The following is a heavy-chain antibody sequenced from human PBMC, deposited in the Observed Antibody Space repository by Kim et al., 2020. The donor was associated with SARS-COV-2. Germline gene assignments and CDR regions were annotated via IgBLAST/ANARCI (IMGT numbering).Heavy chain of an antibody. CDR3: ARVSGFWSGFFDY. V-gene: IGHV3-48*02. Sequence: YYADTVKGRLTISRDNAKNSLYLQRNSLRDEETAVYYCARVSGFWSGFFDYWGQGTLVTVSS. J-gene: IGHJ4*02. D-gene: IGHD3-3*01.